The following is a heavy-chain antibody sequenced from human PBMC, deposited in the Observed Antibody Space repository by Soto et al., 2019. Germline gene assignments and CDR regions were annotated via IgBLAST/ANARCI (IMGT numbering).Heavy chain of an antibody. CDR2: IYYSGST. J-gene: IGHJ3*02. Sequence: QVQLQELDAGLVKASQTLSLTCTVSGGSVSSGAYYWTWIRQRPGKGLEWIGYIYYSGSTYYSPSLKSRLSISLDTSKNQFSLRLSSVTAADTAMYYCARARLRAVYAFDIWGQGTMVTVSS. CDR3: ARARLRAVYAFDI. CDR1: GGSVSSGAYY. V-gene: IGHV4-31*03. D-gene: IGHD5-12*01.